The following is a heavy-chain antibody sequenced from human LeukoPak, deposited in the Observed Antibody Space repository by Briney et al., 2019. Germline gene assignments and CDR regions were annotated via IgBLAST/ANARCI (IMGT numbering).Heavy chain of an antibody. J-gene: IGHJ3*02. Sequence: PSETLSLTCTVSGDSISSSSSYWGWIRQPPGKGLEWIGSIYYSGSTYYNTSLKSRVTISVDTSKNQFSLKLSSVTAADTAVYYCARPYDSSGYTDAFDIWGQGTMVTVSS. CDR1: GDSISSSSSY. V-gene: IGHV4-39*01. D-gene: IGHD3-22*01. CDR3: ARPYDSSGYTDAFDI. CDR2: IYYSGST.